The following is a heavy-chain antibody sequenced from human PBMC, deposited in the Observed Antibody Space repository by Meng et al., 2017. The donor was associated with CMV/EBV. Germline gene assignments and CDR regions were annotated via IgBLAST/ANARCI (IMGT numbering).Heavy chain of an antibody. Sequence: SLKISCAASGFTFSSYAMHWVRQAPSKGLEWVEVISYDGSNKYYADSVKGRFTISRDNSKNTLYLQMNSLRAEDTAVYYCARGTHYYDSSDYKIDYWGQGTLVAVSS. J-gene: IGHJ4*02. CDR2: ISYDGSNK. D-gene: IGHD3-22*01. CDR3: ARGTHYYDSSDYKIDY. CDR1: GFTFSSYA. V-gene: IGHV3-30*04.